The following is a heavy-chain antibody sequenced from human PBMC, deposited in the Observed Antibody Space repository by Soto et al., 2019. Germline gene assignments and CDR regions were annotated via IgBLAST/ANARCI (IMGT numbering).Heavy chain of an antibody. CDR3: ARYCSSTSCDHYFDY. CDR2: ISPYNGDT. CDR1: GYSFTNYD. V-gene: IGHV1-18*01. D-gene: IGHD2-2*01. Sequence: ASVKVSCKASGYSFTNYDISWVRQAPGQGLEWMGWISPYNGDTNYAQKLQGRVTMTTDTSTSTAYMELRSLRSDDTAGYYCARYCSSTSCDHYFDYWGQGTLVTVSS. J-gene: IGHJ4*02.